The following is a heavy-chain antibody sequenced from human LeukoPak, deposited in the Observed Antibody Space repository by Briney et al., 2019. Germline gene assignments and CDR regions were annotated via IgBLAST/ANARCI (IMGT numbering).Heavy chain of an antibody. D-gene: IGHD1-14*01. V-gene: IGHV4-34*01. CDR2: INHSGST. CDR1: GGSFSGYY. CDR3: ARGRRYTKD. J-gene: IGHJ4*02. Sequence: SETLSLTCAVYGGSFSGYYWSSIRQPPGKGLEWIGEINHSGSTNYNPSLKSRVTISVDTSKNQFSLKLSSVTAADTAVYYCARGRRYTKDWGQGTLVTVSS.